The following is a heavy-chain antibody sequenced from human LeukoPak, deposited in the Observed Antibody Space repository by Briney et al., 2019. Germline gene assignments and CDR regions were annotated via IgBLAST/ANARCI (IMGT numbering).Heavy chain of an antibody. CDR3: ARAEGYCSGGSCYNWFDP. Sequence: GESLKISCKGSGYSFTSYWIGWVRQMPGKGLEWMGIIYPGDSDTRYSPSFQGQVTISADKSISTAYLQWSSLKASGTAMYYCARAEGYCSGGSCYNWFDPWGQGTLVTVSS. D-gene: IGHD2-15*01. J-gene: IGHJ5*02. CDR2: IYPGDSDT. CDR1: GYSFTSYW. V-gene: IGHV5-51*01.